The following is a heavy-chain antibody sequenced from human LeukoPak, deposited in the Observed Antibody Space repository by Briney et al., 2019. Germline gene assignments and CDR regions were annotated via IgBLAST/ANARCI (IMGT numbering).Heavy chain of an antibody. D-gene: IGHD1-20*01. V-gene: IGHV3-23*01. J-gene: IGHJ4*02. CDR2: IRGGGAST. CDR3: AKMGYNWNDGADY. CDR1: GFTFSSYA. Sequence: GGSLRLSCTASGFTFSSYAMSWVRQAPGKGLEWVSAIRGGGASTYYADSVKGRFTISRDNSKNTLYLQMNSLRAEDTAVYYCAKMGYNWNDGADYWGQGTLVTVSS.